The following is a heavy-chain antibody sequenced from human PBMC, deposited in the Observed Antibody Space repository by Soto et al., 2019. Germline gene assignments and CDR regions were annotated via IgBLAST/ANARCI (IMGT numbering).Heavy chain of an antibody. Sequence: PSETLSLTCVVSNFSISSGYYWGWIRQSPGKGLEWIASIYRSGTTSYNPSLKSQVTISVDPSKNQFSLMLTAVTAAATAVYYCARTHSGSYYSVFNYWGRGSLVTVSS. CDR2: IYRSGTT. J-gene: IGHJ4*02. CDR3: ARTHSGSYYSVFNY. D-gene: IGHD1-26*01. CDR1: NFSISSGYY. V-gene: IGHV4-38-2*01.